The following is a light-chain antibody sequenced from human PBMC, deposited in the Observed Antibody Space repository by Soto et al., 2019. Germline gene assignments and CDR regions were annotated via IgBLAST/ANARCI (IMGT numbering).Light chain of an antibody. J-gene: IGKJ3*01. CDR1: QSISNH. V-gene: IGKV1-39*01. CDR2: AAS. Sequence: DIQMTQSPSSLSSSVEDRVIITCRASQSISNHLNWYQQKPGKAPKLLIFAASSLQSGVPSRFSGSRSGPDFTLTISSLQPEDFATYYCQQYNSYSTFGPGTKVDIK. CDR3: QQYNSYST.